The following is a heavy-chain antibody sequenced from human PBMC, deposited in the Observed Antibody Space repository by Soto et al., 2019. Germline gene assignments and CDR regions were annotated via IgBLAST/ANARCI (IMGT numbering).Heavy chain of an antibody. J-gene: IGHJ6*02. CDR2: IYPGDSDT. CDR3: ARRKVGGYDFNYYYYYGMDV. CDR1: GYSFTSYW. D-gene: IGHD5-12*01. V-gene: IGHV5-51*01. Sequence: GESLKISCKCSGYSFTSYWIGWVGQMPGKGLEWMGIIYPGDSDTRYSPSFQGQVTISADKSISTAYLQWSSLKASDTAMYYCARRKVGGYDFNYYYYYGMDVWGQGTTVTVSS.